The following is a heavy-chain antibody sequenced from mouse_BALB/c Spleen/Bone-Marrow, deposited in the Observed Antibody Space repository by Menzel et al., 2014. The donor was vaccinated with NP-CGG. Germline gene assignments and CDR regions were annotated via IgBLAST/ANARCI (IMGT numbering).Heavy chain of an antibody. J-gene: IGHJ4*01. V-gene: IGHV1-7*01. CDR1: GYTFTSYW. D-gene: IGHD1-1*01. Sequence: VQLQQSGAELAKPGASVKISCKASGYTFTSYWMHWVKQRPGQGLEWIGYISPSSGYTDYNQKFKDKATLTADKSSSTAYMQLSSLTSEDSAVYYCARGGYYYGPYYYAMDYWGQGTSVTVSS. CDR2: ISPSSGYT. CDR3: ARGGYYYGPYYYAMDY.